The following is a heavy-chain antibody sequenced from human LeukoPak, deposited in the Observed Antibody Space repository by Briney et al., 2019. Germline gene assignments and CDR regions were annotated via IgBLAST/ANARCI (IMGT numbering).Heavy chain of an antibody. V-gene: IGHV3-49*04. J-gene: IGHJ4*02. D-gene: IGHD5-18*01. Sequence: GRSLRLSCTASGFTFGDYAMRWVRQATGKGREWVGFIRSKAYGGTTEYAASVKGRFTISRDDSKSIAYLQMNSLKPEDTAVYYCKGYSYGYFDYWGQGTLVTVSS. CDR1: GFTFGDYA. CDR3: KGYSYGYFDY. CDR2: IRSKAYGGTT.